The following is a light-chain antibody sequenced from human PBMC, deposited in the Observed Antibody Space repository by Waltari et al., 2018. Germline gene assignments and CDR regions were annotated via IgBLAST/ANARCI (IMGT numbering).Light chain of an antibody. V-gene: IGLV3-1*01. CDR1: KLGNTF. J-gene: IGLJ1*01. CDR2: QDK. CDR3: LAWDFSTAWT. Sequence: SSGLTQPPSVSVSTGQTATITCSGSKLGNTFASWYQQRPGQSPVLLIYQDKTRPSGIPERVSGSNCGYTATLTISGALPMDEADYYCLAWDFSTAWTFGTGTRVTVL.